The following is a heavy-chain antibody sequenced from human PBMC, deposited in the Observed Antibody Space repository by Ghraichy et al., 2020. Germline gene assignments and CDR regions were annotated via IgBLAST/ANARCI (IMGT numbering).Heavy chain of an antibody. V-gene: IGHV3-30-3*01. J-gene: IGHJ4*02. Sequence: GSLRLSCAASGFTFSSYAMHWVRQAPGKGLEWVAVISYDGSNKYYADSVKGRFTISRDNSKNTLYLQMNSLRAEDTAVYYCARAYSNYDDPGDYWGQGTLVTVSS. CDR1: GFTFSSYA. D-gene: IGHD4-11*01. CDR3: ARAYSNYDDPGDY. CDR2: ISYDGSNK.